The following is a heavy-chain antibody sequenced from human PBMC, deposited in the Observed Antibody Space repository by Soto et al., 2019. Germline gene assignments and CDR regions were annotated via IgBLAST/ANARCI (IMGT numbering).Heavy chain of an antibody. CDR3: ARDQYCTNAVCLNWFYYYYGMDV. D-gene: IGHD2-8*01. Sequence: ASVKVSCKASGYTFTSYGISWVRQAPGQGLEWMGWISAYNGNTNYAQKLQGRVTMTTDTSTSTAYMELRSLRSDDTAVYYCARDQYCTNAVCLNWFYYYYGMDVWGQGTTVTVSS. J-gene: IGHJ6*02. V-gene: IGHV1-18*04. CDR1: GYTFTSYG. CDR2: ISAYNGNT.